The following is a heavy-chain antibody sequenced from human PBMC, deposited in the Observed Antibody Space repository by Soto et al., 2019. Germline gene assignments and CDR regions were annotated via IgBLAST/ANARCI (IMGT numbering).Heavy chain of an antibody. D-gene: IGHD2-15*01. Sequence: SETLSLTCTVSGGSISSGDYYWSWISQPPGKGLEWIGYIYYSGSTYYNPSLKSRVTISVDTSKNQFSLKLSSVTAADTAVYYCARERPDGSRLDPWCLVTLFTVSS. CDR1: GGSISSGDYY. V-gene: IGHV4-30-4*01. CDR3: ARERPDGSRLDP. J-gene: IGHJ5*02. CDR2: IYYSGST.